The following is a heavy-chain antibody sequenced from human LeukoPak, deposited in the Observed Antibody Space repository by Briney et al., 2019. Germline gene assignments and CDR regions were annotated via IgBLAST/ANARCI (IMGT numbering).Heavy chain of an antibody. CDR3: ARDLGGYYGGTRFDY. V-gene: IGHV4-61*02. J-gene: IGHJ4*02. D-gene: IGHD3-22*01. CDR1: GGSISSGSNY. Sequence: PSETLSLTCTVSGGSISSGSNYWSWIRQPAGKGLEWIGRIYTSGSTNYNPSLKSRVTISVDTSKNQFSLKLSSVTAADTAVYYCARDLGGYYGGTRFDYWGQETLVTVSS. CDR2: IYTSGST.